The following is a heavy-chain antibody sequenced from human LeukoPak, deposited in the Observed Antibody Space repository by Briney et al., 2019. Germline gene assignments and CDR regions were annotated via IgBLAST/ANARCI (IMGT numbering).Heavy chain of an antibody. CDR2: ISYDGSNK. CDR1: GFTFSSYG. Sequence: GRSLRLSCAASGFTFSSYGMHWVRQAPGKGLEWVAVISYDGSNKYYADSVKGRFTISRDNSKNTLYLQMNSLRAEDTAVYYCARSYSSSDYYYGMDVWGQGTTVTVSS. J-gene: IGHJ6*02. D-gene: IGHD6-6*01. V-gene: IGHV3-30*19. CDR3: ARSYSSSDYYYGMDV.